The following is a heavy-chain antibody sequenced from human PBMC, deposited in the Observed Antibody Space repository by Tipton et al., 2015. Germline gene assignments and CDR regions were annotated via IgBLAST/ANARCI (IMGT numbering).Heavy chain of an antibody. CDR2: ISYSGST. Sequence: TLSLTCTVSGGSVSSDSYYWSWIRQPPGKGLEWIGYISYSGSTSYNPSLESRVTISVDTSKNQFSLKLTSVTAADTAVYYCARGQRGYPYWGQGTLVTVSS. V-gene: IGHV4-61*01. D-gene: IGHD5-18*01. J-gene: IGHJ4*02. CDR1: GGSVSSDSYY. CDR3: ARGQRGYPY.